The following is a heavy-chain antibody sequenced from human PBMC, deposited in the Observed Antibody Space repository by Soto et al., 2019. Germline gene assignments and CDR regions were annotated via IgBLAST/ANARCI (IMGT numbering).Heavy chain of an antibody. CDR2: INHSGST. J-gene: IGHJ4*02. CDR3: ARGHPNYDFWSGYYYPDY. Sequence: ETLSLTCAVYGGSFSGYYWSWIRQPPGKGLEWIGEINHSGSTNYNPSLKSRVTISVDTSKNQFSLKLSSVTAADTAVYYCARGHPNYDFWSGYYYPDYWGQGTLVTVSS. CDR1: GGSFSGYY. V-gene: IGHV4-34*01. D-gene: IGHD3-3*01.